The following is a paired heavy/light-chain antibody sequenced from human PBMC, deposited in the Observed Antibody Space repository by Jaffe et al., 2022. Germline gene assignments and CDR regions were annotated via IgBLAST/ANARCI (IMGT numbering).Light chain of an antibody. CDR3: AAWDDSLNGWLFGGLGGGWV. J-gene: IGLJ3*02. Sequence: QSVLTQPPSASGTPGQRVTISCSGGSSNIGYNTVNWYQQLPGTAPKLLIYSNNQRPSGVPDRFSGSKSGTSASLAISGLQSEDEADYYCAAWDDSLNGWLFGGLGGGWVFGGGTKLTVL. V-gene: IGLV1-44*01. CDR2: SNN. CDR1: SSNIGYNT.
Heavy chain of an antibody. D-gene: IGHD3-10*01. J-gene: IGHJ3*02. CDR2: MHHGGRT. CDR1: GYSISSGYY. CDR3: ARDGGYGSGTYDAFDI. Sequence: QVQLQESGPGLVKPSETLSLTCAVSGYSISSGYYWGWIRQPAGKGLEWIGSMHHGGRTYHNPSLKSRVTISVDTSKNQFSLRLTSVTAADTAVYYCARDGGYGSGTYDAFDIWGQGTMVTVSS. V-gene: IGHV4-38-2*02.